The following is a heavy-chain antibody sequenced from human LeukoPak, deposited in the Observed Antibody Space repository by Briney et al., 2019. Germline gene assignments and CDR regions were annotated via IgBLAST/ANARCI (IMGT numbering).Heavy chain of an antibody. CDR3: ARGPVEMATIGY. CDR2: IIPIFGIA. Sequence: ASVKVSCTASGGTFSSYAISWVRQAPGQGLEWMGRIIPIFGIANYAQKFQGRVTITADKSTSTAYMELSSLRSEDTAVYYCARGPVEMATIGYWGQGTLVTVSS. D-gene: IGHD5-24*01. V-gene: IGHV1-69*04. CDR1: GGTFSSYA. J-gene: IGHJ4*02.